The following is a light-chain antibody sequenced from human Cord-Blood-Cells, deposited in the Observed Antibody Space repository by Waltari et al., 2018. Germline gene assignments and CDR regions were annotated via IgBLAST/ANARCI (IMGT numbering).Light chain of an antibody. Sequence: QAVVTQEPSLTVSPGGTVTLTCGSSTGAVTSGPYPYWFQQKPGQAPRTRICDTSNKQSCTPARFSGSLLGGKAALTLSGAQPEDEAEYYCLLSYSGARVFGGGTKLTVL. CDR2: DTS. J-gene: IGLJ3*02. CDR3: LLSYSGARV. V-gene: IGLV7-46*01. CDR1: TGAVTSGPY.